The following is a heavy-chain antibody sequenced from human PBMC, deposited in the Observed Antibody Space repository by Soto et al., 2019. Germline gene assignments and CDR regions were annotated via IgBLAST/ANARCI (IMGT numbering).Heavy chain of an antibody. V-gene: IGHV1-69*13. Sequence: SVKVSCKASGGTFSSYAISWVRQAPGQGHERMGVIIPIFGTANYAQKFQGRVTITADESTSTAYMELSSLRSEDTAVYYFARAKPGYSSGWLLWFDPWGQRTLITVSS. CDR1: GGTFSSYA. CDR2: IIPIFGTA. CDR3: ARAKPGYSSGWLLWFDP. D-gene: IGHD6-19*01. J-gene: IGHJ5*02.